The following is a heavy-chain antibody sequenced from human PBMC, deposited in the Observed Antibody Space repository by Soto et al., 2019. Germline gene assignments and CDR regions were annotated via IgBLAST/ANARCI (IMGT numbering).Heavy chain of an antibody. J-gene: IGHJ4*02. CDR3: ARDLGNNYGSFAY. CDR2: ISYDGSNK. CDR1: GFTFSNYA. Sequence: QVQLVESGGGVVQPGTSLRLSCVASGFTFSNYAMNWVRQAPGKGLEWVAVISYDGSNKYYADSVKGRITISRDNSRNTLYLQMNNLSAEDTAMYYCARDLGNNYGSFAYWGQGTLVTVSS. D-gene: IGHD4-17*01. V-gene: IGHV3-30-3*01.